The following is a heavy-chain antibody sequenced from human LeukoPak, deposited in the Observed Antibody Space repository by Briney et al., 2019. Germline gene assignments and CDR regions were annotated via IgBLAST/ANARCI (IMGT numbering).Heavy chain of an antibody. Sequence: GASVKVSCKTSGYTFTGYYLHWVRQAPGQGLEWMGWMNPTSGGTKYAQKFQGRVTMTRDTSITTAFMELKSLQSDDTAIYYCARDDNRYCGTRPCSSASDYWGQGTLVTVSS. J-gene: IGHJ4*02. CDR3: ARDDNRYCGTRPCSSASDY. CDR1: GYTFTGYY. CDR2: MNPTSGGT. D-gene: IGHD2-21*01. V-gene: IGHV1-2*02.